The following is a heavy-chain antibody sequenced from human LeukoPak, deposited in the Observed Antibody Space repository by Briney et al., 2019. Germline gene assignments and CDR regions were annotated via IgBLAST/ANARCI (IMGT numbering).Heavy chain of an antibody. CDR1: GFTFSSYA. J-gene: IGHJ4*02. V-gene: IGHV3-23*01. Sequence: GGSLRLSCAAPGFTFSSYAMSWVRQAPGKGLEWVSAISGSGGSTYYADSVKGRFTISRDNSKNTLYLQMNSLRAEDTAVYYCAKDPSPYYYGSGSYHPPDYWGQGTLVTVSS. CDR3: AKDPSPYYYGSGSYHPPDY. CDR2: ISGSGGST. D-gene: IGHD3-10*01.